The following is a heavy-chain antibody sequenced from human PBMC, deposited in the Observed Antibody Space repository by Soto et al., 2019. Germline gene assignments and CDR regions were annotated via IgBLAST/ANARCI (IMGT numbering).Heavy chain of an antibody. D-gene: IGHD3-16*01. CDR2: IPYDGSNK. CDR3: AKSSRRKVGVYYYYGMDV. Sequence: QVQLVESGGGVVQPGRSLRLSCAASGFTFSSYGMHWVRQAPGKGLEWVAVIPYDGSNKYYADSVKGRFTISRDNSKNTLYLQMNRLGAEDTAVYYCAKSSRRKVGVYYYYGMDVWGQGTTVTVSS. V-gene: IGHV3-30*18. J-gene: IGHJ6*02. CDR1: GFTFSSYG.